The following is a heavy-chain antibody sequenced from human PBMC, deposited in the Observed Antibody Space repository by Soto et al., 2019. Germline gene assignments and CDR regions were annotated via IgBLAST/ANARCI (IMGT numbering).Heavy chain of an antibody. CDR2: IYYSGST. J-gene: IGHJ4*02. D-gene: IGHD1-26*01. CDR3: ARDMGFDY. Sequence: PSETLSLTCTVSGGSIRSNYYCWSWIRQPPGKGLEWIGYIYYSGSTNYNPSLKSRVTISVDTSKNQFSLKLSSVTAADTAVYYCARDMGFDYWGQGTLVTVSS. V-gene: IGHV4-61*01. CDR1: GGSIRSNYYC.